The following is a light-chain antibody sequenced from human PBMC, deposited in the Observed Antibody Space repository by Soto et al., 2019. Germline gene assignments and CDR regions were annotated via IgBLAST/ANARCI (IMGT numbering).Light chain of an antibody. CDR2: DTN. CDR1: TGAVTSGHY. J-gene: IGLJ1*01. Sequence: QAVVTQEPSLTVSPGGTVTLTCGSSTGAVTSGHYPYWFQQKPGQAPRTLIYDTNNKHSWTPARFSGSLLGGKAALTLSGAQPEDGAEYYCLLSYSGARIFGTGTKVTVL. V-gene: IGLV7-46*01. CDR3: LLSYSGARI.